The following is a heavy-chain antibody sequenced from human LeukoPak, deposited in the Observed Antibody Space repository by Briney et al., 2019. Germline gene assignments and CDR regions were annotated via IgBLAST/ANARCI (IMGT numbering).Heavy chain of an antibody. CDR1: GGSISSYY. V-gene: IGHV4-59*01. CDR3: ARDLSQVGVVTLGASDI. Sequence: SETLPLTCTVSGGSISSYYWSWIRQPPGKGLEWIGYIYYSGSANYNPSLKSRVTISVDTSKNQLSLELNSVTAADTAVYYCARDLSQVGVVTLGASDIWGQGTMVTVSS. CDR2: IYYSGSA. D-gene: IGHD3-3*01. J-gene: IGHJ3*02.